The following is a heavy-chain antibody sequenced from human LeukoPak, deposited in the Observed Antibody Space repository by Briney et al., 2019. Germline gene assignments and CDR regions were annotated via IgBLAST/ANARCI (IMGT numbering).Heavy chain of an antibody. CDR3: AKDPFGCSGGSCYPGSGSPFDY. V-gene: IGHV3-23*01. CDR1: GFTFSSYA. CDR2: ISGSGGST. J-gene: IGHJ4*02. Sequence: GGSLRLSCAASGFTFSSYAMSWVRQAPGKGLEWVSAISGSGGSTYYADSVKGRFTISRDNSKNTLYLQVNSLRAEDTAVYYCAKDPFGCSGGSCYPGSGSPFDYWGQGTLVTVSS. D-gene: IGHD2-15*01.